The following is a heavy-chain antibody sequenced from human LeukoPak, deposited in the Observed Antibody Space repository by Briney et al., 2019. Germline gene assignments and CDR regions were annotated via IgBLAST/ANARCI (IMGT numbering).Heavy chain of an antibody. CDR2: ISAYKGNT. J-gene: IGHJ5*02. D-gene: IGHD2-15*01. CDR3: ARVVDDCSGGSCYSDWFVP. V-gene: IGHV1-18*01. CDR1: GYTFTSYD. Sequence: ASVKVSCKASGYTFTSYDLSWVRQAPGQGLVWVGWISAYKGNTNYAQKLQGRVTMTTDTSTSTAYMELRSLRSDDTRVYYCARVVDDCSGGSCYSDWFVPWGQKTLVTVSS.